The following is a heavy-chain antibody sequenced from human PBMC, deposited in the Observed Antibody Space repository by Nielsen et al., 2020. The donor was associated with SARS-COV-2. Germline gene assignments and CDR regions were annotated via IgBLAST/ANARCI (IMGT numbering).Heavy chain of an antibody. Sequence: ASVKVSCKASGYTFTSYGISWVRQAPGQGLEWMGWISAYNSNTNYAQKLQGRVTMTTDTSTSTAYMELRSLRSDDTAVYYCARADKQLVQYYYYYYMDVWGKGTTVTVSS. D-gene: IGHD6-6*01. CDR3: ARADKQLVQYYYYYYMDV. CDR1: GYTFTSYG. J-gene: IGHJ6*03. CDR2: ISAYNSNT. V-gene: IGHV1-18*04.